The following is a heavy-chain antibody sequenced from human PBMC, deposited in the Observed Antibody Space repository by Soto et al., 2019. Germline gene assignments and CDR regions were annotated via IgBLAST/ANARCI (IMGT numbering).Heavy chain of an antibody. D-gene: IGHD6-19*01. CDR2: IYYSGST. CDR3: ASRSGWYGFY. CDR1: GGSISSSSYY. V-gene: IGHV4-39*01. Sequence: PSETLSLTCTVSGGSISSSSYYWGWIRQPPGKGLEWIGSIYYSGSTYYNPSLKSRVTISVDTSKNQFSLKLSSVTAADTAVYYCASRSGWYGFYWGQGTLVTVSS. J-gene: IGHJ4*02.